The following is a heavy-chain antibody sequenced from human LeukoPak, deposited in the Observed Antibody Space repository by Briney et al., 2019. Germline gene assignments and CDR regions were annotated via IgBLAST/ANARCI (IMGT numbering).Heavy chain of an antibody. Sequence: SETLSLTCTVSGGSISNYYWSWIRQPPGKGLEWIGYIYYSGSTNYTPSLKSRVTISVDTPKNQFSLKVSSLTAADTAVYFCARIANNGYYLFDYWGQGILVTVSS. V-gene: IGHV4-59*01. CDR1: GGSISNYY. D-gene: IGHD3-22*01. CDR2: IYYSGST. J-gene: IGHJ4*02. CDR3: ARIANNGYYLFDY.